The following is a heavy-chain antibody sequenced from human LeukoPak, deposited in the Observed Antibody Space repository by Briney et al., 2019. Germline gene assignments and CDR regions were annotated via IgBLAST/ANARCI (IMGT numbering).Heavy chain of an antibody. CDR3: ARDPRRYYDFWSGYYSNWFDP. CDR1: GFTFSSYA. D-gene: IGHD3-3*01. CDR2: ISYDGSNK. Sequence: GRSLRLSCAASGFTFSSYAMHWVRQAPGKGLEWVAVISYDGSNKYYADSVKGRFTISRDNSKNTLYLQMNSLRAEDTAVYYCARDPRRYYDFWSGYYSNWFDPWGQGTLVTVPS. V-gene: IGHV3-30-3*01. J-gene: IGHJ5*02.